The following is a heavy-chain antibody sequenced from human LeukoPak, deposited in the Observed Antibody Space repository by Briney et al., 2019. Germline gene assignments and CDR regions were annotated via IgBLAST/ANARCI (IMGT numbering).Heavy chain of an antibody. V-gene: IGHV3-74*01. D-gene: IGHD1-26*01. J-gene: IGHJ4*02. CDR3: ARVVGIVGAYDY. CDR1: GFTFSSYW. CDR2: INSDGSST. Sequence: GGSLRLSCAASGFTFSSYWMHWVRQAPGKGLVWVSRINSDGSSTSYADSVKGRFTISRDNAKNTLYLQMNSLRAEDTAVYYCARVVGIVGAYDYWGQGTLATVSS.